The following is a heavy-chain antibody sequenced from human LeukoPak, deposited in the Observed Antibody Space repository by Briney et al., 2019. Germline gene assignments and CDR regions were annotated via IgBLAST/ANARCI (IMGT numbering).Heavy chain of an antibody. Sequence: GGSLRLSCAASGFTFSDYYMTWLRQAPGKGLEWVSYISSSGSTIYYADSVKGRFTISRDNTKNSLYLQMNSLRAEDTAVYYCARDWYSGSYPLDYWGQGTLVTVSS. D-gene: IGHD1-26*01. J-gene: IGHJ4*02. CDR1: GFTFSDYY. CDR2: ISSSGSTI. V-gene: IGHV3-11*01. CDR3: ARDWYSGSYPLDY.